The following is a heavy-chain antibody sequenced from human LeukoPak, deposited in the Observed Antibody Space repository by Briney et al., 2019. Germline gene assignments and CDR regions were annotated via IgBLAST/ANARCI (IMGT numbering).Heavy chain of an antibody. CDR2: IYYSGST. V-gene: IGHV4-39*01. CDR3: ARGGVRYDYVWGSYRYAGPYFDY. CDR1: GGSISSYY. J-gene: IGHJ4*02. D-gene: IGHD3-16*02. Sequence: PSETLSLTCTVSGGSISSYYWSWIRQPPGKGLEWIGSIYYSGSTYYNPSLKSRVTISVDTSKNQFSLKLSSVTAADTAVYYCARGGVRYDYVWGSYRYAGPYFDYWGQGTLVTVSS.